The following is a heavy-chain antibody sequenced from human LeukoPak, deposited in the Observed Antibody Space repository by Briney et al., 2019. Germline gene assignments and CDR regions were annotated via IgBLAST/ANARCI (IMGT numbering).Heavy chain of an antibody. CDR1: GFNFSSYS. D-gene: IGHD1-26*01. V-gene: IGHV3-48*04. Sequence: PGGSLRLSCAASGFNFSSYSMNWVRQAPGKGLEWVSYISSSSSTIYYADSVKGRFTISRDNAKNSLYLQMNSLRAEDTAVYYCARDILPPIYIVGATVNWFDPWGQGTLVTVSS. CDR2: ISSSSSTI. J-gene: IGHJ5*02. CDR3: ARDILPPIYIVGATVNWFDP.